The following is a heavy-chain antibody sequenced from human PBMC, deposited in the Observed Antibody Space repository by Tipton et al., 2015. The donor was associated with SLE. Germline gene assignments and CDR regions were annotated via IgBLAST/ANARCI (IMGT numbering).Heavy chain of an antibody. V-gene: IGHV4-59*01. Sequence: TLSLTCTVSGGSINNYCWSWIRQPPGKGLEWIGYIYYNGYTNYNPSLKSRVTISLDTSRNQFSLNLNSVTAADTAVYYCAREDSGGFSSLDHWGQGTLVTVSS. CDR2: IYYNGYT. D-gene: IGHD2-15*01. J-gene: IGHJ4*02. CDR1: GGSINNYC. CDR3: AREDSGGFSSLDH.